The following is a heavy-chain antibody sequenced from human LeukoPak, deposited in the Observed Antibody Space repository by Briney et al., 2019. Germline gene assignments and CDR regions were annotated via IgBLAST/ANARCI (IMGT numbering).Heavy chain of an antibody. V-gene: IGHV1-2*02. CDR1: GYTFTGYY. CDR2: INPNSGGT. D-gene: IGHD4-17*01. Sequence: ASVKVSCKASGYTFTGYYMHWVRQAPGQGLEWMGWINPNSGGTNYAQKFQGRATMTRDTSISTAYMELSRLRSDDTAVYYCALDDYGDYPIDYWGQGTLVTVSS. J-gene: IGHJ4*02. CDR3: ALDDYGDYPIDY.